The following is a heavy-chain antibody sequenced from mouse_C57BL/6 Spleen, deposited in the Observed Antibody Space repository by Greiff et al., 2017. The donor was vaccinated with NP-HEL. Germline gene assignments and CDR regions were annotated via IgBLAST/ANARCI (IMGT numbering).Heavy chain of an antibody. D-gene: IGHD4-1*01. Sequence: DVHLVESGGGLVQPGGSLKLSCAASGFTFSDYGMAWVRQAPRKGPEWVAFISNLAYSIYYADTVTGRFTISRENAKNTLYLEMSSLRSEDTAMYYCARANWDLYFDYWGQGTTLTVSS. J-gene: IGHJ2*01. CDR3: ARANWDLYFDY. CDR2: ISNLAYSI. CDR1: GFTFSDYG. V-gene: IGHV5-15*01.